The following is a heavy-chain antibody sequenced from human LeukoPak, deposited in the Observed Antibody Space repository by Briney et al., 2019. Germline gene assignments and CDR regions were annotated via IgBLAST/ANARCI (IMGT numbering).Heavy chain of an antibody. J-gene: IGHJ4*02. V-gene: IGHV1-69*05. Sequence: SVKVSCKASDGTFSSYAISWVRQAPGQGLEWMGGIIPIFGTANYAQKFQGRVTITTDESTSTAYMELSSLRSEDTAVYYYATAMVRGVIPYYFDYWGQGTLVTVSS. CDR3: ATAMVRGVIPYYFDY. CDR1: DGTFSSYA. CDR2: IIPIFGTA. D-gene: IGHD3-10*01.